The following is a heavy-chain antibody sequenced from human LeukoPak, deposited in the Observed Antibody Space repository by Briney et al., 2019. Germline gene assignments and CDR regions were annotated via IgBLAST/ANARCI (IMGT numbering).Heavy chain of an antibody. CDR3: ARIGYSSSSFDY. J-gene: IGHJ4*02. CDR1: GFTFSSYW. D-gene: IGHD6-6*01. V-gene: IGHV3-7*01. Sequence: GGSLRLSCAASGFTFSSYWMSWVRQAPGRGLEWVANIKQDGSVKYYVDSVKGRFTISRDNAKNSLYLQMNSLRAEDTAFYYCARIGYSSSSFDYWGQGTLVTVSS. CDR2: IKQDGSVK.